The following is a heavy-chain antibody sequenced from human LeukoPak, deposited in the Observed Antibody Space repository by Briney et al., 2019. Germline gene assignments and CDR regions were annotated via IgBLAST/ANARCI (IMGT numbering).Heavy chain of an antibody. CDR2: IKPKTDGGTT. D-gene: IGHD1-1*01. J-gene: IGHJ4*02. CDR3: TQLSRGY. V-gene: IGHV3-15*01. CDR1: GSSLSDAW. Sequence: GGSLRLSCAASGSSLSDAWMSWVRQAPGKGLECVGRIKPKTDGGTTDYAEPVNDRFSVSRDDSKNTLYLQINSLTTEDTGLYYCTQLSRGYWGRGTQVTVSS.